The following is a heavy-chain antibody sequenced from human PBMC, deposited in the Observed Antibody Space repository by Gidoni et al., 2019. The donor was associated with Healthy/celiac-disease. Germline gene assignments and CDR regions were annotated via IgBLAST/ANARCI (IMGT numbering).Heavy chain of an antibody. V-gene: IGHV3-21*01. D-gene: IGHD6-13*01. CDR3: ARGGIAAAGKLFYYYMDV. Sequence: EVQLVESGGGLVKPGGSLRLYCAASGFTFSSYSMDWVRQAPGKGLEWVSSISSSSSYIYYADSVKGRFTISRDNAKNSLYLQMNSLRAEDTAVYYCARGGIAAAGKLFYYYMDVWGKGTTVTVSS. CDR2: ISSSSSYI. CDR1: GFTFSSYS. J-gene: IGHJ6*03.